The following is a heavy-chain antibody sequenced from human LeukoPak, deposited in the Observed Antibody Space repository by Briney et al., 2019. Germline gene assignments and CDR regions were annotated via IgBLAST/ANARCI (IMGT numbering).Heavy chain of an antibody. D-gene: IGHD3-22*01. J-gene: IGHJ4*02. CDR1: GFSFRSYW. CDR2: ISSDGNTT. V-gene: IGHV3-74*01. Sequence: GGSLRLSCAASGFSFRSYWMHWVRHLPGKGLVWVSRISSDGNTTGYADSVKGRFTISRDNAKNTLFLQMNSLGAEDTAVYYCVRSGYYFDSSGYYMADYWGQGTLVTVSS. CDR3: VRSGYYFDSSGYYMADY.